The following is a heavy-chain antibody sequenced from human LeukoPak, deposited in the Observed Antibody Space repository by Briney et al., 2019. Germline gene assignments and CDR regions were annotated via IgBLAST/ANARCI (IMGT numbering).Heavy chain of an antibody. J-gene: IGHJ4*01. V-gene: IGHV4-39*01. CDR3: GTDSSGLDN. Sequence: PSETLSLTCSVSGGSISGSHYCWSWIRQPAGEGLEWIGSVSYTGSTNYNPSLKSRLAISADTSRNQFSLKLISVTAADTAVYYCGTDSSGLDNWGHGTLVTVGS. CDR1: GGSISGSHYC. CDR2: VSYTGST. D-gene: IGHD3-22*01.